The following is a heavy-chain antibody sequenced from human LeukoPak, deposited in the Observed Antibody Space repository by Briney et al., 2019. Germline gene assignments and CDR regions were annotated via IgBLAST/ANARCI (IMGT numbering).Heavy chain of an antibody. CDR2: ISGSGGST. CDR3: AKDLRLGYSSGLTSLPVDY. CDR1: GFTFSSYA. D-gene: IGHD6-19*01. V-gene: IGHV3-23*01. Sequence: PGGSLRLSCAASGFTFSSYAMSWVRQAPGKGLEWVSAISGSGGSTYYADSVKGRFAISRDNSKNTLYLQMNSLRAEDTAVYYCAKDLRLGYSSGLTSLPVDYWGQGTLVTVSS. J-gene: IGHJ4*02.